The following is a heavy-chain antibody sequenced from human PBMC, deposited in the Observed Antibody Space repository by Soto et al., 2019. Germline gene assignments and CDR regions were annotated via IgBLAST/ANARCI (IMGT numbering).Heavy chain of an antibody. CDR3: AKSTGGTANGMGV. CDR1: GFSFDDYA. D-gene: IGHD2-8*02. J-gene: IGHJ6*02. Sequence: EVQVVESGGGLVQPGRSLRLSCAASGFSFDDYAMHWVRQAPGKGLEWVSGISWNSGTIGYADSVKGRFTISRDNAKNSRYLQMNSLRAEDTALYDCAKSTGGTANGMGVWGQGTTVTVSS. CDR2: ISWNSGTI. V-gene: IGHV3-9*01.